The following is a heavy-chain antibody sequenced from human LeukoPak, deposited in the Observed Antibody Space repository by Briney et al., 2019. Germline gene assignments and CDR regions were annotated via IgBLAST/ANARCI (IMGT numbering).Heavy chain of an antibody. J-gene: IGHJ4*02. Sequence: TGGSLRLSCAASGFTFSDYWMSWVRQAPGQGLEWVANIQQDGSEKYYVDSVKGRFTISRDNAKKSLFLQVSSLRGEDTAVYYCARDRGFSYGIDFWGQGTLVTVSS. CDR3: ARDRGFSYGIDF. V-gene: IGHV3-7*04. CDR2: IQQDGSEK. D-gene: IGHD5-18*01. CDR1: GFTFSDYW.